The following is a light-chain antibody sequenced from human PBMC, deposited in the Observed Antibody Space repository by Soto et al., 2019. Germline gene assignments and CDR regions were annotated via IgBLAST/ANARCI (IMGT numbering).Light chain of an antibody. V-gene: IGKV3-15*01. J-gene: IGKJ3*01. CDR1: QSVSSN. CDR2: GAS. Sequence: EIVMTQSPATLSVSPGERATLSFRASQSVSSNLAWYQQKPGQAPRLLIYGASTRATGIPARFSGSGSGTEFTLTISSLQSEDFAVYYCQQYNNWPPFTFGPGTKVYIK. CDR3: QQYNNWPPFT.